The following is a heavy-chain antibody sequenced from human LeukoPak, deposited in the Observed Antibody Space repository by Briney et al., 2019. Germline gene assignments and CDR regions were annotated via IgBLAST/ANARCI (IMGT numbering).Heavy chain of an antibody. CDR2: ISGYNGNT. D-gene: IGHD2-2*01. CDR3: VRGPYSSTTCFPGDY. Sequence: ASVKVSCKASGYTFTSYGISWVRQAPGQGLEWMGWISGYNGNTNYAQKLQGRVTMTTDTSTSTAYMELRSLRSDDTAVYYCVRGPYSSTTCFPGDYWGQGTLVTVSS. CDR1: GYTFTSYG. V-gene: IGHV1-18*01. J-gene: IGHJ4*02.